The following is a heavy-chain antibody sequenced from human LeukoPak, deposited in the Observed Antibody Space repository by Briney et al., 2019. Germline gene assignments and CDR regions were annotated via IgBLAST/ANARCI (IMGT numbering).Heavy chain of an antibody. Sequence: SQTLSLTCAVSGGSISSGGYSWSWIRQPPGKGLEWIGYIYHSGSTYYNPSLKSRVTISVDRSKNQFSLKLSSVAAADTAVYYCARLVAATGNFDYWGQGTLVTVSS. V-gene: IGHV4-30-2*01. CDR3: ARLVAATGNFDY. D-gene: IGHD6-13*01. CDR1: GGSISSGGYS. CDR2: IYHSGST. J-gene: IGHJ4*02.